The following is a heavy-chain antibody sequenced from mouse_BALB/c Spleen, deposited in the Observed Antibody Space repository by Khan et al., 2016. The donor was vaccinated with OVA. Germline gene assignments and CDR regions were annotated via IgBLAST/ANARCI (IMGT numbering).Heavy chain of an antibody. CDR3: VRPGSYAVLDY. CDR1: GFTFNTYA. D-gene: IGHD2-12*01. CDR2: IRTKSNNYVT. Sequence: EVQLVESGGGLVQPKGSLKLSCAASGFTFNTYAMNWVRQAPGKGLEWVARIRTKSNNYVTYYAGSVRDRFTISRDDSQSMLYLQMNNLKTEDTAMYDCVRPGSYAVLDYWGQGTSVTVSS. J-gene: IGHJ4*01. V-gene: IGHV10-1*02.